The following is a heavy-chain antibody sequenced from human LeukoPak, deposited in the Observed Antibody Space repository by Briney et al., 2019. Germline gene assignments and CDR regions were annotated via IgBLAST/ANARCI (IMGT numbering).Heavy chain of an antibody. CDR2: IYTSGST. Sequence: SQTLSLTCTVSGGSISSGSYYWSWIRQPAGKGLEWIGRIYTSGSTNYNPSLKSRVTISVDTSKNQFSLKLSSVTAADTAVYYCARAHGYSYGHFDYWVQGTLVTVSS. CDR3: ARAHGYSYGHFDY. D-gene: IGHD5-18*01. J-gene: IGHJ4*02. V-gene: IGHV4-61*02. CDR1: GGSISSGSYY.